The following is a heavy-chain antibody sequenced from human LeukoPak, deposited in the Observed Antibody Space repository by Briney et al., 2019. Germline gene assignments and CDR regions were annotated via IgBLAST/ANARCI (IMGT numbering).Heavy chain of an antibody. D-gene: IGHD3-10*01. CDR3: ARGGFGSGSYSDY. CDR2: MNPNSGDT. CDR1: GYTFTSYD. J-gene: IGHJ4*02. V-gene: IGHV1-8*01. Sequence: GASVKVSCTASGYTFTSYDINWVRQATGQGLEWMGWMNPNSGDTGYVQKFQGRVTMTRDTSISTAYMELSSLTSEDAAVYYCARGGFGSGSYSDYWGQGTLVTVSS.